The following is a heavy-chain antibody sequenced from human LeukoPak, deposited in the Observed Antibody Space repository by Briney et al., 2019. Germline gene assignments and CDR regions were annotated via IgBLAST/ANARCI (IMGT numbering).Heavy chain of an antibody. J-gene: IGHJ4*02. CDR1: GYTFITYY. D-gene: IGHD4-23*01. CDR2: INPHSGGT. Sequence: GASVKVSCKASGYTFITYYMHWVRQAPGQGLEWMGWINPHSGGTNSAQKFQGRVTMTRDTSISTAYMELSRLRSDDTAVYYCARAYDYGGNLVPFDYWGQGTLVTVSS. CDR3: ARAYDYGGNLVPFDY. V-gene: IGHV1-2*02.